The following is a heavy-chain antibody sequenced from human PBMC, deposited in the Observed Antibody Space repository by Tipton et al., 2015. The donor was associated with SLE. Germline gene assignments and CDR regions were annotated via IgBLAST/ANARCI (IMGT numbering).Heavy chain of an antibody. D-gene: IGHD2-2*01. CDR3: AAADVGYDTSWYRFDY. V-gene: IGHV4-59*01. Sequence: LRLSCAASGFIFNNYAMHWVRQAPGKGLEWIGYIYYSGSTKYNPSLKSRVTMSVDMSTNQFSLRLASVTAADTAVYYCAAADVGYDTSWYRFDYWGRGTLVTVSS. J-gene: IGHJ4*02. CDR1: GFIFNNYA. CDR2: IYYSGST.